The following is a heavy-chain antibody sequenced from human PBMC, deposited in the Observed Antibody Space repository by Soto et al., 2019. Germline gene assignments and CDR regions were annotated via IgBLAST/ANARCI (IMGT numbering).Heavy chain of an antibody. V-gene: IGHV4-59*01. D-gene: IGHD2-2*01. Sequence: SETLSLTCTVSGGSISSYYWSWIRQPPGKGLEWIGYIYYSGSTNYNPSLKSRVTISVDTSKNQFSLKLSSVTAADTAVYYCARASTSCAGRFDPWGQGTLVTVSS. CDR3: ARASTSCAGRFDP. J-gene: IGHJ5*02. CDR2: IYYSGST. CDR1: GGSISSYY.